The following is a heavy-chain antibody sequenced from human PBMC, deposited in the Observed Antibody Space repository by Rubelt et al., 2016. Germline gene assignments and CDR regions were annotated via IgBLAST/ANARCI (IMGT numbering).Heavy chain of an antibody. CDR3: AKRPVLTAPNLYYGVDV. CDR1: GFIFSKYW. V-gene: IGHV3-7*01. Sequence: GLVQPGGSLRICCAGSGFIFSKYWMSWVRQAPGKGLEWVANIKRDGTTKYYVDSVKGRFTISRDNDKSSMCLQMNSLRVEDTAVYHCAKRPVLTAPNLYYGVDVWGPGTTVTVS. J-gene: IGHJ6*02. CDR2: IKRDGTTK. D-gene: IGHD3-9*01.